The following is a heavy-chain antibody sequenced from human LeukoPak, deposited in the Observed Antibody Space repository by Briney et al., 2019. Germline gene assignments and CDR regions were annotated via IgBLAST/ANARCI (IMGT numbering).Heavy chain of an antibody. V-gene: IGHV3-23*01. CDR3: AKSGYNRFDY. D-gene: IGHD5-24*01. CDR1: GFTFSSYG. CDR2: ISGNGGNT. Sequence: GGSLRLSCAASGFTFSSYGMSWVRHPPGKGLEWVSGISGNGGNTYYADSVKDRFTITRDNSKNTLYLQMNSLRADDTAVYYCAKSGYNRFDYWGEGTLVTVSS. J-gene: IGHJ4*02.